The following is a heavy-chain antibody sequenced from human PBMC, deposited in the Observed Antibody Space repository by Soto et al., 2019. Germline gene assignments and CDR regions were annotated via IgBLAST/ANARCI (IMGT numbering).Heavy chain of an antibody. CDR3: AREEYSSGWFRY. Sequence: QVQLVQSGAEVKKPGSSVKVSCKASGGTFSSYAISWVRQAPGQGLEWMGGIIPIFGTANYAQKFQGRVXIXAXESTSTAYMELSSLRSEDTAVYYCAREEYSSGWFRYWGQGTLVTVSS. CDR2: IIPIFGTA. V-gene: IGHV1-69*12. J-gene: IGHJ4*02. CDR1: GGTFSSYA. D-gene: IGHD6-19*01.